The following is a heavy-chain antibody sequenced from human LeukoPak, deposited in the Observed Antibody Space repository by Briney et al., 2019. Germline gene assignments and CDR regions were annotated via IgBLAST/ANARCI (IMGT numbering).Heavy chain of an antibody. CDR3: ASTYHYDSSGYYPFDY. D-gene: IGHD3-22*01. V-gene: IGHV3-64D*09. Sequence: GGSLRLSCAGSGFSISNYGMNWVRQAPGKGLEYVSGISSNGGTTGYADSVKGRFTISRDNSKRTLFLQMSSLRTEDTAIYYCASTYHYDSSGYYPFDYWGQGTLVTVSS. J-gene: IGHJ4*02. CDR2: ISSNGGTT. CDR1: GFSISNYG.